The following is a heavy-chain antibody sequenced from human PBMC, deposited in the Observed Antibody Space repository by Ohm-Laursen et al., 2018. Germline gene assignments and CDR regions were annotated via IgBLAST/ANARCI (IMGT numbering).Heavy chain of an antibody. D-gene: IGHD2-15*01. CDR2: ISGSGSRT. CDR1: GFTFSDYY. V-gene: IGHV3-23*01. J-gene: IGHJ3*02. Sequence: FLRLSCTASGFTFSDYYMSWIRQAPGKGLEWVSGISGSGSRTYYADSVKGRFTISRDNSKNTVHLQMNSLRAEDTAVYYCAKVYYCSGGSCYSWELTNGFDIWGQGTMVTVSS. CDR3: AKVYYCSGGSCYSWELTNGFDI.